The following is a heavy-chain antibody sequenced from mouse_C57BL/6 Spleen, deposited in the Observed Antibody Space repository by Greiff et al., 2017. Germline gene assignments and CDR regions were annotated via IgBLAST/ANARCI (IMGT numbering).Heavy chain of an antibody. CDR1: GYTFTSYW. Sequence: QVQLQQPGAELVMPGASVKLSCKASGYTFTSYWMHWVKQRPGQGLEWIGEIDPSDSYTNYNQKFKGKSTLTVDKSSSTAYMQLSSLPSEDSAVDDCARNCSYAAWFAYWGQGTLVTVSA. V-gene: IGHV1-69*01. CDR2: IDPSDSYT. CDR3: ARNCSYAAWFAY. D-gene: IGHD1-1*01. J-gene: IGHJ3*01.